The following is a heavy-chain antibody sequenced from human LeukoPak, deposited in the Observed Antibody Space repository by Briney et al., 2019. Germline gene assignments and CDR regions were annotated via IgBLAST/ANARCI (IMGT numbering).Heavy chain of an antibody. J-gene: IGHJ4*02. CDR1: GFTLSSFG. D-gene: IGHD2-15*01. CDR2: IWNNGNVN. CDR3: ARDVCSGGSCYFEFDY. Sequence: GGSLRLSCAASGFTLSSFGMHWVRQAPGKGLEWVAIIWNNGNVNCYASVKGRFTISRDISKNTLYLEMNSLRAEDTALYYCARDVCSGGSCYFEFDYGGQGTLVTVSS. V-gene: IGHV3-33*01.